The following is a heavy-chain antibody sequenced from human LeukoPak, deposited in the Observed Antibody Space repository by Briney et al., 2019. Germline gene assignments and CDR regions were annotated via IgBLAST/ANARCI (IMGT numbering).Heavy chain of an antibody. CDR3: AEGSQVDFDY. CDR1: GFTFSNYA. Sequence: PGGSLRLSCAASGFTFSNYAMNWVRQAPGKGLEWVSAISGSGGNTYYADSVKGRFTISRDNYLQMNILRAEDRAVDYSAEGSQVDFDYWGQGALVTVSS. J-gene: IGHJ4*02. CDR2: ISGSGGNT. V-gene: IGHV3-23*01.